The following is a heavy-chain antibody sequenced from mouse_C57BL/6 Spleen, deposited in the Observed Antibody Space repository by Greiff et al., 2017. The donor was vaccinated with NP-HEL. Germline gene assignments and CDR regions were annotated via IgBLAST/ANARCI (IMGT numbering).Heavy chain of an antibody. D-gene: IGHD2-5*01. V-gene: IGHV5-17*01. CDR3: ARRSNYEGYAMDY. Sequence: EVQRVESGGGLVKPGGSLKLSCAASGFTFSDYGMHWVRQAPEKGLEWVAYISSGSSTIYYADTVKGRFTISRDNAKNTLFLQMTSLRSEDTAMYYCARRSNYEGYAMDYWGQGTSVTVSS. J-gene: IGHJ4*01. CDR1: GFTFSDYG. CDR2: ISSGSSTI.